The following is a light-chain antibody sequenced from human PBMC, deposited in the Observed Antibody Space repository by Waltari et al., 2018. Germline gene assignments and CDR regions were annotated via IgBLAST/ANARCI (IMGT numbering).Light chain of an antibody. J-gene: IGLJ3*02. CDR2: DND. CDR3: ETWDTSLSAWV. CDR1: SPNLGKRK. Sequence: QSVLTQAPSGSAAPGQKVTIPCAGSSPNLGKRKVYWYQQFPGTAPKLLIYDNDKRPSGIPDRFSASKSGTSATLDITGLQTGDESNYYCETWDTSLSAWVFGGGTKLTVL. V-gene: IGLV1-51*01.